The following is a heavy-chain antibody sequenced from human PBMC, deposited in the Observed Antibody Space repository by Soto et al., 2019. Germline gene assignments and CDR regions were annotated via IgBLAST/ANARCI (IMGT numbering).Heavy chain of an antibody. J-gene: IGHJ6*02. Sequence: GGSLRLSCAASGFTFSSYSMNWVRQAPGKGLEWVSSISSSSSYIYYADSVKGRFTISRENAKNSLYLQMNSLRAEDTAVYYCARDPSIAAAGKVIYYYGMDVWGQGTTVTVS. CDR2: ISSSSSYI. CDR1: GFTFSSYS. CDR3: ARDPSIAAAGKVIYYYGMDV. V-gene: IGHV3-21*01. D-gene: IGHD6-13*01.